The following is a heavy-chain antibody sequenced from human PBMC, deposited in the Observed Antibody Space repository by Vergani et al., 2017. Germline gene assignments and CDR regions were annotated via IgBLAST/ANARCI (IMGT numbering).Heavy chain of an antibody. Sequence: EVQLLESGGGLVQPGGSLRLTCAASEFTFSNYAMNWVRQAPGKGLEWVSGISGSGVSAYYTDSVKGRFTITRDNSKNMLFLQMNNLRTEDTAIYYCAKQYFVSGIYLVDYWGQGTLVTVSS. CDR3: AKQYFVSGIYLVDY. J-gene: IGHJ4*02. CDR1: EFTFSNYA. CDR2: ISGSGVSA. D-gene: IGHD3-10*01. V-gene: IGHV3-23*01.